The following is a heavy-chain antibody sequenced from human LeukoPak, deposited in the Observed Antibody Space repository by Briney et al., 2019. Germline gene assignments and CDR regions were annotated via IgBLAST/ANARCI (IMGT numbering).Heavy chain of an antibody. CDR3: ARQTSDRDSGYDPYYFDY. CDR2: IYYSGST. CDR1: GGSTSSSSYY. D-gene: IGHD5-12*01. V-gene: IGHV4-39*01. Sequence: SETLSLTCTVSGGSTSSSSYYWGWIRQPPGKGLEWIGSIYYSGSTYYNPSLKSRVTISVDTSKNQISLKLSSVTAAGTAVYYCARQTSDRDSGYDPYYFDYWGQGTLVTVSS. J-gene: IGHJ4*02.